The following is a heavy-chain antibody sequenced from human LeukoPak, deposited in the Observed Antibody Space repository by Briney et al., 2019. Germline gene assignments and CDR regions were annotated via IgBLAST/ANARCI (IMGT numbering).Heavy chain of an antibody. CDR2: ISYDGSNK. J-gene: IGHJ5*02. CDR3: ARDSTGLLWFGELSDWFDP. Sequence: GGSLRLSCAASGFTFSSHDMHWVRQAPGKGLERQAVISYDGSNKYYADSVKGPSTISRDNSKNTMYLQMNSLRAEDTAVYYCARDSTGLLWFGELSDWFDPWGQGTLVTVSS. V-gene: IGHV3-30*04. D-gene: IGHD3-10*01. CDR1: GFTFSSHD.